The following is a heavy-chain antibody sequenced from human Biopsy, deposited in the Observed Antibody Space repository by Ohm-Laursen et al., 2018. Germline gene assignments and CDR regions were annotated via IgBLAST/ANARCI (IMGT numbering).Heavy chain of an antibody. Sequence: SDTLSLTCDITGDSISNYYWSWIRQPPGKGLEWIGHISYTGYTSYNASLKSRVTISVDTSRNHFSLRLSSLTAADTAVYYCARGSNDFGGLYFHRWGQGTLLTVSS. CDR1: GDSISNYY. V-gene: IGHV4-59*07. D-gene: IGHD4-23*01. J-gene: IGHJ4*02. CDR3: ARGSNDFGGLYFHR. CDR2: ISYTGYT.